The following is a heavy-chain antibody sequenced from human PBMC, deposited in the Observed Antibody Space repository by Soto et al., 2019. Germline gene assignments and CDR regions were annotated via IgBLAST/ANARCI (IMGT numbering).Heavy chain of an antibody. Sequence: QVQLVESGGGVVQPGRSLRLSCAASGFTFSSYGMHWVRQAPGKGLEWVAVISYDGSNKYYADSVKGRFTISRDNSKNTLYLQMNSLRAEDTAVYYCAKDRGYRHREADYWGQGTLVTVSS. J-gene: IGHJ4*02. V-gene: IGHV3-30*18. CDR2: ISYDGSNK. D-gene: IGHD3-10*01. CDR1: GFTFSSYG. CDR3: AKDRGYRHREADY.